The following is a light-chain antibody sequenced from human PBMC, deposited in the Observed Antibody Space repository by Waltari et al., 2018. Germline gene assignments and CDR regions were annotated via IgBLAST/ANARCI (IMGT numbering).Light chain of an antibody. V-gene: IGKV1-5*03. J-gene: IGKJ1*01. Sequence: TCRASQSISTWLAWYQQKPGKAPKLLIYKASSLNSGVPSRFSGRGSGTEFTLTISSLQPDDFATYYCQQYSTYGTFGQGTKVEIK. CDR1: QSISTW. CDR3: QQYSTYGT. CDR2: KAS.